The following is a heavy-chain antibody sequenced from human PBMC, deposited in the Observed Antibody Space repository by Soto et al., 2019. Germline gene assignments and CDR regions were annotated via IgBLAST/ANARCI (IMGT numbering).Heavy chain of an antibody. CDR1: GGTFSSYA. D-gene: IGHD3-22*01. CDR2: IIPIFGTA. Sequence: AAVKVSCKASGGTFSSYAISWVRQARGQGLEGMGGIIPIFGTANYAQKFQGRVTITADESTSTAYTELSSLRSEDTAVYYCARDTPGPSGYYLGYWGRGNLVTVSS. V-gene: IGHV1-69*13. CDR3: ARDTPGPSGYYLGY. J-gene: IGHJ4*02.